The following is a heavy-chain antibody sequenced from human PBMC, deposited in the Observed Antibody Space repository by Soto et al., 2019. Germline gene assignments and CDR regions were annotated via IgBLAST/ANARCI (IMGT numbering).Heavy chain of an antibody. Sequence: QVQLVQSGAEVKKPGASVMVSCKASGYTFTGYYMHWVRQAPGQGLEWMGWINPNSGGTNYAQKFQGWVTMTRDTSISTADMELSRLRSDDTAVYYCARFEQPEYGMDVWGQGTTVTVSS. CDR1: GYTFTGYY. J-gene: IGHJ6*02. V-gene: IGHV1-2*04. CDR2: INPNSGGT. CDR3: ARFEQPEYGMDV.